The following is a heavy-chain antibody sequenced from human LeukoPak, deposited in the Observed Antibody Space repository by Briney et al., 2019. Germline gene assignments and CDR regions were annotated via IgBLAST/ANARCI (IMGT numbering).Heavy chain of an antibody. J-gene: IGHJ4*02. V-gene: IGHV4-59*08. CDR2: IYYSGST. D-gene: IGHD6-19*01. CDR3: ARTITVTGAYYFDY. CDR1: GGSISGYY. Sequence: SETLSLTCTVSGGSISGYYWSWIRQPPGKGLEYIAYIYYSGSTDYNPSLKSRVTISVDTSKNQFSLKLSSVTAADTAVYYCARTITVTGAYYFDYWGQGTLVTVSS.